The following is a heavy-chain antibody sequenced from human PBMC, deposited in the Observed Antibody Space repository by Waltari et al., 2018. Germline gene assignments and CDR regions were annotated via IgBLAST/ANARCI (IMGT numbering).Heavy chain of an antibody. CDR2: IRSKANDHAA. D-gene: IGHD6-19*01. CDR1: GFTFSGCA. Sequence: EVQLVESGGDLVQPGGSLKLSCAASGFTFSGCAMHWVRQAPGRGLEGIGRIRSKANDHAAHYSGYVGGRLTSSREYSENTAYLQMNSLTPGGTAVYYCASQVGYSSAWYYWGQGTLVTVSS. CDR3: ASQVGYSSAWYY. V-gene: IGHV3-73*01. J-gene: IGHJ4*02.